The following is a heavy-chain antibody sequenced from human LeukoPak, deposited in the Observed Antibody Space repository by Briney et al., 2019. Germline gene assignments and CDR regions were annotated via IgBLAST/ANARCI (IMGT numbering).Heavy chain of an antibody. Sequence: SETLSLTCTVSGGSISSSSYYWGWIRQPPGKGLEWIGSIYYSGSTYYNPSLKSRVTISVDTSKNQFSLKLSSVTAADTAVYYCARESYKEEQLVYYYYYMDVWGKGTTVTVSS. V-gene: IGHV4-39*07. CDR2: IYYSGST. CDR3: ARESYKEEQLVYYYYYMDV. D-gene: IGHD6-6*01. J-gene: IGHJ6*03. CDR1: GGSISSSSYY.